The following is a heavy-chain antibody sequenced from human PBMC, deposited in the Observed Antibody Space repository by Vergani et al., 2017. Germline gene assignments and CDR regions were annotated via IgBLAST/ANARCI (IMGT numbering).Heavy chain of an antibody. CDR1: GFTFSSYG. CDR2: IWYDGSNK. Sequence: QVQLVESGGGVVQPGRSLRLSSAASGFTFSSYGMHWVRQAPGKGLEWVAVIWYDGSNKYYADSVKGRFTISRDNSKNTLYLQMNSLRAEDTAVYYCARDFNLVRWRGCLGYWGQGTLVTVSS. CDR3: ARDFNLVRWRGCLGY. J-gene: IGHJ4*02. D-gene: IGHD4-23*01. V-gene: IGHV3-33*01.